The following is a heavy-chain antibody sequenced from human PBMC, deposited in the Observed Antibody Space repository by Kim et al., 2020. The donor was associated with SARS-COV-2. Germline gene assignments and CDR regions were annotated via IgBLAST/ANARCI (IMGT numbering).Heavy chain of an antibody. Sequence: ASVKVSCKAYGYTLSTYPIYWVRQAPGQGLEWMGWINTNMGIPTYAQAFTGRFFFSFDTSVNMAYLQISSLKPEDTAIYYCARRPAGYTSGWGFDYWGQGTQVTVS. CDR3: ARRPAGYTSGWGFDY. D-gene: IGHD6-19*01. CDR2: INTNMGIP. V-gene: IGHV7-4-1*04. CDR1: GYTLSTYP. J-gene: IGHJ4*02.